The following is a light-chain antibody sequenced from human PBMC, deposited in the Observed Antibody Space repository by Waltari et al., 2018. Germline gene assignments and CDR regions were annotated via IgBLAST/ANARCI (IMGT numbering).Light chain of an antibody. J-gene: IGLJ2*01. CDR1: ALSKQY. CDR2: KDS. CDR3: QSADSSGSVV. V-gene: IGLV3-25*03. Sequence: SFELTQPPSLSVSPRQTARITCSGDALSKQYAHWHQQRPGLAPILVIYKDSERPSGIPERFSGSSSGTTVTLTISGVQAEDEADYYCQSADSSGSVVFGGGTKLTVL.